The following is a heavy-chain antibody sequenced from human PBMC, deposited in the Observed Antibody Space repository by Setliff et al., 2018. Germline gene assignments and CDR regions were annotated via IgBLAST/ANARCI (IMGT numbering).Heavy chain of an antibody. CDR1: GASISSYY. CDR3: AKHMTPVANYFNRYMDV. Sequence: KASETLSLTCNVSGASISSYYWSWIRQPPGKGLEWIGYFFNSGDTDCNPSLKSRVATSVDTSKNQFSLRLTSVTAADTAVYYCAKHMTPVANYFNRYMDVWGKGTTVTVSS. D-gene: IGHD4-17*01. CDR2: FFNSGDT. J-gene: IGHJ6*03. V-gene: IGHV4-59*08.